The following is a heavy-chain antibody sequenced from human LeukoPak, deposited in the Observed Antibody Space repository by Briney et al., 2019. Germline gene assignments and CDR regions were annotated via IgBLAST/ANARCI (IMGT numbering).Heavy chain of an antibody. J-gene: IGHJ4*02. D-gene: IGHD5-12*01. CDR1: GFTFSSYA. V-gene: IGHV3-30*04. Sequence: PGRSPRLSWAASGFTFSSYAMHWVRQAPGKGLEWVAVISYDGSNKYYADSVKGRFTISRDNSKNTLYLQMNSLRAEDTAVYYCARDPGTRCSGYDYYFDYWGQGTLVAVSS. CDR3: ARDPGTRCSGYDYYFDY. CDR2: ISYDGSNK.